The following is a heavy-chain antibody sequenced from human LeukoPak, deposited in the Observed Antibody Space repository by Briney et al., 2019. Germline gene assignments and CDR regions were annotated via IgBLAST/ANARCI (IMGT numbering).Heavy chain of an antibody. Sequence: GGSLRLSCAASGFTFSSYAMHWVRQAPGKGLEWVAVISYDGSNKYYADSVKGRFTISRDNTKNMLYLQMNSLRADDTGVYYCARGRGLGEFAVASFDSWGRGTLVTVSS. CDR1: GFTFSSYA. V-gene: IGHV3-30*04. CDR3: ARGRGLGEFAVASFDS. CDR2: ISYDGSNK. J-gene: IGHJ4*02. D-gene: IGHD6-19*01.